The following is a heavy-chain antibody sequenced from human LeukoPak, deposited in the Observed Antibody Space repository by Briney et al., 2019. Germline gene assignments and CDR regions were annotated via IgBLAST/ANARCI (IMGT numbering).Heavy chain of an antibody. J-gene: IGHJ4*02. V-gene: IGHV3-30*04. CDR1: GFTFSSYA. Sequence: GGSLRLSCAASGFTFSSYAMHWVRQAPGKGLEWVAVVSYDGSNKYYADSVKGRFTISRDNSKNTLYLQMNSLRAEDTAVYYCARGDYCSSTSCYNHPFDYWGQGTLVTVSS. D-gene: IGHD2-2*01. CDR3: ARGDYCSSTSCYNHPFDY. CDR2: VSYDGSNK.